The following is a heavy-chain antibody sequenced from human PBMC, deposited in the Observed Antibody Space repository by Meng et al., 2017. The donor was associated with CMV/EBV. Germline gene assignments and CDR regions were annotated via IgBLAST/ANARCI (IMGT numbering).Heavy chain of an antibody. V-gene: IGHV3-23*01. J-gene: IGHJ4*02. Sequence: GGSLRLSCAASGFTFSSYAMGWVRQAPGKGLEWVSAISGSGGSTYYADSVKGRFTISRDNSKNTLYLQMNSLRAEDTAVYYCARAYCSSTSCYNFDYWGQGTLVTVSS. CDR2: ISGSGGST. CDR1: GFTFSSYA. D-gene: IGHD2-2*02. CDR3: ARAYCSSTSCYNFDY.